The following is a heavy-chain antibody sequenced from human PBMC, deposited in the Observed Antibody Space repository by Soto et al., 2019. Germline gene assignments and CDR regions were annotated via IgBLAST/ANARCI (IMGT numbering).Heavy chain of an antibody. Sequence: XETLSLTFSVSGCSISDYYGSWIRQSPEKGLEYIAYSSYGGITNLNGALNGRVTMSIDTSKNQFSLKATSLTAADTAVYYCARARKATYITGGVDYWGQGTLVTVSS. V-gene: IGHV4-59*01. CDR3: ARARKATYITGGVDY. J-gene: IGHJ4*02. CDR1: GCSISDYY. CDR2: SSYGGIT. D-gene: IGHD3-3*01.